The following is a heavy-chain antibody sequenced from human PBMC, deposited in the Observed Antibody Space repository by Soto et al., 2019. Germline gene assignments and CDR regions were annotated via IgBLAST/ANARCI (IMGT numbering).Heavy chain of an antibody. D-gene: IGHD4-17*01. CDR2: ISSSGSTI. CDR3: ARDDYGDYLNWFDP. CDR1: GFTFSDYY. Sequence: PGGSLRLSCAASGFTFSDYYMSWMRQAPGKGLEWVSYISSSGSTIYYADSVKGRFTISRDNAKNSLYLQMNSLRAEDTAVYYCARDDYGDYLNWFDPWGQGTLVTVSS. V-gene: IGHV3-11*01. J-gene: IGHJ5*02.